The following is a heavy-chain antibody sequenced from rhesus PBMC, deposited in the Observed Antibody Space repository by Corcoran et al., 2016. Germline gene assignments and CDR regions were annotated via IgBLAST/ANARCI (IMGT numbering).Heavy chain of an antibody. J-gene: IGHJ6*01. CDR2: ITVSGGST. CDR1: GGSISSNY. Sequence: QLQLQESGPGLVKPSETLSLTCAVSGGSISSNYWSWIRQPPGKGLEWIGRITVSGGSTDYNPSLKSRVTISTDTSKNQFSLKLSSVTAADTAVYYCAREVPLYYYDSGYYTGGYGLDSWGQGVVVTVSS. CDR3: AREVPLYYYDSGYYTGGYGLDS. V-gene: IGHV4-173*01. D-gene: IGHD3-28*01.